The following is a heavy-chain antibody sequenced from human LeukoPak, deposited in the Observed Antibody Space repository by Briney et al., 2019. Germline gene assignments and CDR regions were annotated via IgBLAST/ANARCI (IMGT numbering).Heavy chain of an antibody. V-gene: IGHV4-59*01. D-gene: IGHD6-19*01. CDR1: GGSFSGYY. Sequence: KPSETLSLTCAVYGGSFSGYYWSWIRQPPGKGLEWIGYIYYSGSTSYNPSLKSRVTISVDTSKDQFSLKLSSVTAADTAVYYCARVSSLGWWFDYWGQGTLVTVSS. CDR2: IYYSGST. J-gene: IGHJ4*02. CDR3: ARVSSLGWWFDY.